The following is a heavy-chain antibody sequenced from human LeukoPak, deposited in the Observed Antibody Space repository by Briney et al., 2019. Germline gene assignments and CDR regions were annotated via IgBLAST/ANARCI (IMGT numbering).Heavy chain of an antibody. V-gene: IGHV3-49*04. Sequence: GGSLRLSCTASGFTFGDYAMSWVRQAPGKGLEWVGFIRSKAYGGTTEYAASVKGRFTILRDDSKSIAYLQMNSLKTEDTAVYYCTRVSGIAAAGTMWFDPWGQGTLVTVSS. J-gene: IGHJ5*02. D-gene: IGHD6-13*01. CDR2: IRSKAYGGTT. CDR3: TRVSGIAAAGTMWFDP. CDR1: GFTFGDYA.